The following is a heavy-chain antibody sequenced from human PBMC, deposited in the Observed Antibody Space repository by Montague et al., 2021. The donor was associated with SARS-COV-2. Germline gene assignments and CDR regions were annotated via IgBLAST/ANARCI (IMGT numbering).Heavy chain of an antibody. CDR1: GAYIGSSFSY. V-gene: IGHV4-39*01. CDR3: AGYRVGTMLDS. Sequence: SETLSLTCTVPGAYIGSSFSYWGWIRQPLGKGLEWIGSIGYSASSFYNPSLRSRVTISDDTSRNQFSLKVTSVTAADTAVYYCAGYRVGTMLDSWGPGTPVTVSS. D-gene: IGHD1-1*01. J-gene: IGHJ5*01. CDR2: IGYSASS.